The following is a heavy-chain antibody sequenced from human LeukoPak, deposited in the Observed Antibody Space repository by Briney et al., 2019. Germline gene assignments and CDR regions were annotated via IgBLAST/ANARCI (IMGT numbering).Heavy chain of an antibody. J-gene: IGHJ4*02. CDR1: GGSISSSSYC. CDR3: ASYSSSSSGVWAFDY. D-gene: IGHD6-6*01. CDR2: IYYSGST. Sequence: SETLSLTCTVSGGSISSSSYCWGWIRQPPGKGLEWIGSIYYSGSTYYNPSLKSRVTISVDTSKNQFSLKLSSVTAADTAVYYCASYSSSSSGVWAFDYWGQGTLVTVSS. V-gene: IGHV4-39*01.